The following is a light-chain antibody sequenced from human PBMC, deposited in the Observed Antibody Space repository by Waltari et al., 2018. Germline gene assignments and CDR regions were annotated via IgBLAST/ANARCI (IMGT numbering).Light chain of an antibody. V-gene: IGKV3-11*01. CDR2: DAS. J-gene: IGKJ2*01. CDR1: QPVSRD. Sequence: EIVLTQSPATLSLSPGERATLACRASQPVSRDLAWYQQKPGQAPRLLIYDASNRATGIPARFSGSGSGTDFTLTISSLEPEDFAVYYCQQRSNWPPYTFGQGTKLEIK. CDR3: QQRSNWPPYT.